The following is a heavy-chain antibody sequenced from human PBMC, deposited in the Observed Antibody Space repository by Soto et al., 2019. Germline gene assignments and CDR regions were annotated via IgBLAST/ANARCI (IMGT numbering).Heavy chain of an antibody. CDR2: IITIFGTA. CDR3: ARDRSTWIQYFDY. J-gene: IGHJ4*02. D-gene: IGHD5-18*01. Sequence: QVQLVQSGAEVKKPGSSVKVSCKASGGTFSSYAISWVRQAPGQGLEWMGGIITIFGTANYAKKFQGRVTITADESTSTAYMELSSLRSEDTAVYYCARDRSTWIQYFDYWGQGTLVTVSS. CDR1: GGTFSSYA. V-gene: IGHV1-69*01.